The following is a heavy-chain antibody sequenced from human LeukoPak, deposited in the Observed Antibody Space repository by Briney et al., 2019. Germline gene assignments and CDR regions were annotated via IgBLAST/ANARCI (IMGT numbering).Heavy chain of an antibody. V-gene: IGHV3-53*01. Sequence: PGGSLRLSCAAPAFTVSSNYMSWVRQAPGKGLEWVSIIYSGGTTYYADSVKGRFTISRDNSKNTLYLQMNSLRAEDTAVYYCARESGYDILTGYYTAGMDVWGQGTTVTVSS. D-gene: IGHD3-9*01. CDR3: ARESGYDILTGYYTAGMDV. J-gene: IGHJ6*02. CDR1: AFTVSSNY. CDR2: IYSGGTT.